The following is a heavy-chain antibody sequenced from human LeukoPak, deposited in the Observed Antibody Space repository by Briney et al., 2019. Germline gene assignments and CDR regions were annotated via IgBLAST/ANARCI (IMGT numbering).Heavy chain of an antibody. V-gene: IGHV3-49*04. Sequence: PGGSLRLSCRVSGLSFGDSAVTWVRHAPGKGLEWVGCTRSKVYRGSTDYAASVKGRFIISRDESESIAYLQMDSLRTEDTAMYYCARGERDFDYWGRGTLVTVSS. CDR1: GLSFGDSA. D-gene: IGHD3-16*01. CDR3: ARGERDFDY. J-gene: IGHJ4*02. CDR2: TRSKVYRGST.